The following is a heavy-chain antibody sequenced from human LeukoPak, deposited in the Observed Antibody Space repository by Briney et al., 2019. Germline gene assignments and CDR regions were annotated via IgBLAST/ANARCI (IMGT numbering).Heavy chain of an antibody. V-gene: IGHV3-30*18. D-gene: IGHD5-18*01. CDR2: ISYDGSNK. Sequence: PGGSLRLSCAASGFTFSYYAMHWVRQAPGKGLEWVAVISYDGSNKYYADSVKGRFTISRDNSKNTLYLQMNSLRAEDTAVYYCAKYGRGYSLSFDYWGQGTLVTVSS. J-gene: IGHJ4*02. CDR1: GFTFSYYA. CDR3: AKYGRGYSLSFDY.